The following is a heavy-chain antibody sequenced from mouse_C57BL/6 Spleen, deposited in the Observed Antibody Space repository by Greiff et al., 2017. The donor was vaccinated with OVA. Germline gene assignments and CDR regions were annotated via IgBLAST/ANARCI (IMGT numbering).Heavy chain of an antibody. CDR3: ARDDPSFAY. CDR2: ISDGGSYT. J-gene: IGHJ3*01. Sequence: DVKLQESGGGLVKPGGSLKLSCAASGFTFSSYAMSWVRQTPEKRLEWVATISDGGSYTYYPDNVKGRFTISRDNAKNNLYLQMSHLKSEDTAMYYCARDDPSFAYWGQGTLVTVSA. CDR1: GFTFSSYA. V-gene: IGHV5-4*01.